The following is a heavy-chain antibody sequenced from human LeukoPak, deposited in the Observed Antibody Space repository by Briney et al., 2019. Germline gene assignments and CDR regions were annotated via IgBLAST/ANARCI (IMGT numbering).Heavy chain of an antibody. CDR1: GFTFSSYE. Sequence: PGGSLRLSCVASGFTFSSYEFNWVRQAPGKGLDWVAFISSSGTTIYYTDSVKGRFIISRDNSKNSLYLQMNSLRAEDTAVYYCARGGLLEWLLVDYWGQGTLVTVSS. J-gene: IGHJ4*02. D-gene: IGHD3-3*01. CDR3: ARGGLLEWLLVDY. CDR2: ISSSGTTI. V-gene: IGHV3-48*03.